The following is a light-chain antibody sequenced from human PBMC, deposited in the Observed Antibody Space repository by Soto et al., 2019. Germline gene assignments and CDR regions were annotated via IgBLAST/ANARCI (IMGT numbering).Light chain of an antibody. J-gene: IGKJ5*01. CDR2: AAS. V-gene: IGKV1-39*01. CDR3: QQSYSTPIT. CDR1: QSISSY. Sequence: DIQMTQSPSSLSASIGDRVTITCRASQSISSYLNWYHQRPGKAPKLLIYAASSLQRGVPSRFSGSGSGTDFTLTISSLQPEDFATYYCQQSYSTPITFGQGTRLEIK.